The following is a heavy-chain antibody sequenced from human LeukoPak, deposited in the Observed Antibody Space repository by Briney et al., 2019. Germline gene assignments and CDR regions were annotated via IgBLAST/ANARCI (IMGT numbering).Heavy chain of an antibody. V-gene: IGHV4-39*07. D-gene: IGHD5-18*01. CDR1: GGSISTSSYY. CDR2: MYYSGRT. Sequence: KPSETLSLTCTVSGGSISTSSYYWGWIRQPPGKGLEWIGNMYYSGRTYYNPSLKSRVTISLDTSKNQFSLKLSSVTAADTAVYYCARSRGCTDGQTIDYWGQGTLVTVSS. J-gene: IGHJ4*02. CDR3: ARSRGCTDGQTIDY.